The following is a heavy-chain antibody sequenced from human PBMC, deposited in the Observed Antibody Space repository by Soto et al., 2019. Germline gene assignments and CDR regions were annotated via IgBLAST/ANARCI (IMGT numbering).Heavy chain of an antibody. Sequence: QVQLVQSGAEVKKPGSSVKVSCKASGGTFSTYSISWVRQAPGQGPEWMGGIIPNFGSPKYAQKFQGRVTITADESTSTDYLELSSLRSEDTAVYYCTSSPLASSGPAGDYWGQGTLVSVSS. V-gene: IGHV1-69*01. CDR2: IIPNFGSP. CDR3: TSSPLASSGPAGDY. J-gene: IGHJ4*02. CDR1: GGTFSTYS. D-gene: IGHD1-1*01.